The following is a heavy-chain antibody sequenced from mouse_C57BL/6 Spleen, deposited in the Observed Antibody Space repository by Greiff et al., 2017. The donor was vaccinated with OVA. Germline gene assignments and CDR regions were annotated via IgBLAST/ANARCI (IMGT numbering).Heavy chain of an antibody. Sequence: VQLQQPGAELVKPGASVKMSCKASGYTFTSYWITWVKQRPGQGLEWIGDIYPGSGSTNYNEKFKSKATLTVDTSSSTAYMQLSSLTSEDSAVYYCARKGYYGSSYDYAMDYWGQGTSVTVSS. CDR1: GYTFTSYW. CDR3: ARKGYYGSSYDYAMDY. V-gene: IGHV1-55*01. CDR2: IYPGSGST. D-gene: IGHD1-1*01. J-gene: IGHJ4*01.